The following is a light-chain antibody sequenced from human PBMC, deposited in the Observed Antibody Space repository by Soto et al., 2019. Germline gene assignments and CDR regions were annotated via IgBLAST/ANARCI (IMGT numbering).Light chain of an antibody. J-gene: IGKJ4*01. CDR2: DAS. CDR1: QDISNY. CDR3: QHYASFPLT. Sequence: DIQMTQSPSSLSASVGDRVTITCQASQDISNYLNWYQQKPGKAPKLLIYDASNLQTGVPSRFSRRGSGTDFTFTISSLQSEDIATYYCQHYASFPLTFGGGTKVEIK. V-gene: IGKV1-33*01.